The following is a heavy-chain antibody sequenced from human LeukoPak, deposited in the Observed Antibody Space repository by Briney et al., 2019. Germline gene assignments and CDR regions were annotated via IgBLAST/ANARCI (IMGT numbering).Heavy chain of an antibody. Sequence: SETLSLTCTVSGGSMSSHYWSWIRQPPGKGLEWIGDMYYSGGTYYNPSLKSRVTLSVDTSRNQFSLKLSSVTAADTAVYYCARFPSGIPAEYWFDPWGQGTLVTVSS. J-gene: IGHJ5*02. CDR3: ARFPSGIPAEYWFDP. CDR1: GGSMSSHY. V-gene: IGHV4-59*11. D-gene: IGHD1-14*01. CDR2: MYYSGGT.